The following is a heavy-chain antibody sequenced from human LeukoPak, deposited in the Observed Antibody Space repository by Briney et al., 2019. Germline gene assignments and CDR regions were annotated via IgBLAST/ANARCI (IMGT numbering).Heavy chain of an antibody. V-gene: IGHV1-18*01. J-gene: IGHJ4*02. CDR2: ISVYNGNT. Sequence: ASVKVSCKASGYTFTSYGISWVRQAPGQGLEWMGWISVYNGNTNYAQKLQGRVTMTTDTSTSTVYMEVGSLRSDDTAVYYCARGKGNYGDPASFDYWGQGTLVTVSS. D-gene: IGHD4-17*01. CDR1: GYTFTSYG. CDR3: ARGKGNYGDPASFDY.